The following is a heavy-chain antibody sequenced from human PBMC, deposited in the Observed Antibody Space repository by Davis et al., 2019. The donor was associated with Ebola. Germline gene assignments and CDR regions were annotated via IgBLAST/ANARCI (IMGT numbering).Heavy chain of an antibody. CDR3: ARVYGIAAAGPLVPFSYFDY. D-gene: IGHD6-13*01. CDR1: GYTFTSYG. CDR2: ISAYNGNT. J-gene: IGHJ4*02. V-gene: IGHV1-18*01. Sequence: ASVKVSCKASGYTFTSYGISWVRQAPGQGLEWMGWISAYNGNTNYAQKLQGRVTMTTDTSTSTAYMELRSLRSDDTAVYYCARVYGIAAAGPLVPFSYFDYWGQGTLVTVSS.